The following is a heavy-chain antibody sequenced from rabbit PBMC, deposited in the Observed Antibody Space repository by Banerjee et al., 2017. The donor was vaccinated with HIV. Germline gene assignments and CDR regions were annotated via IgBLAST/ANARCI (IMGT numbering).Heavy chain of an antibody. CDR2: IYAGSSGST. D-gene: IGHD4-1*01. CDR1: GFSLSSSYW. Sequence: QSLEESGGDLVKPGASLALTCTASGFSLSSSYWLCWVRQAPGKGLEWIACIYAGSSGSTYYASWAKGRFTISKTSSTTVTLQLSSLTAADTATYFCARDLTGVIGWNFGWWGQGTLVTVS. CDR3: ARDLTGVIGWNFGW. J-gene: IGHJ3*01. V-gene: IGHV1S40*01.